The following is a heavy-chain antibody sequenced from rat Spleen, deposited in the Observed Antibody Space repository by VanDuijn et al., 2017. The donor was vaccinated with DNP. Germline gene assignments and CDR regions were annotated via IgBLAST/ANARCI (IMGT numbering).Heavy chain of an antibody. V-gene: IGHV5-20*01. J-gene: IGHJ2*01. CDR2: STYDGSRT. CDR3: TTDFERGY. Sequence: EVQLVESGGGLVQPGRSLRLSCAASGFTFSDYNMAWVRQAPEKGLEWVATSTYDGSRTYYGDSVKGRFTISRDHAKPSLYLQMDSLRSEDTATYYCTTDFERGYWGQGVMVTVSS. D-gene: IGHD1-11*01. CDR1: GFTFSDYN.